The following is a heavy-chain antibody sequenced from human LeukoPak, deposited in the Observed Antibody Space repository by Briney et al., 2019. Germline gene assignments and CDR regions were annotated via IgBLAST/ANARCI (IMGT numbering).Heavy chain of an antibody. CDR2: INHSGST. V-gene: IGHV4-34*01. Sequence: SETLSLTCAVYGGSFSGYYWSWIRQPPGKGLEWIGEINHSGSTNYNPSLKSRVTISVDTSKNQFSLKLSSVTAADTAVYYCARRTARGSGWRNDYWGQGTLVTVSS. D-gene: IGHD6-19*01. J-gene: IGHJ4*02. CDR1: GGSFSGYY. CDR3: ARRTARGSGWRNDY.